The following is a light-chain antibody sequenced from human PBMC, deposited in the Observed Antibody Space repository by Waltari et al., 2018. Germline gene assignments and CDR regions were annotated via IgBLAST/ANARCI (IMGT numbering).Light chain of an antibody. CDR3: QKYGSLPAT. V-gene: IGKV3-20*01. CDR2: DAS. Sequence: EIMLTQSPGPLSLSPGERATLSCRASPSISRFLAWYQQIPGQAPRLLISDASTRATGSPGGVSGSGSGTDFSLIISRLEPEYIAVYYCQKYGSLPATFGQGTKVEIK. J-gene: IGKJ1*01. CDR1: PSISRF.